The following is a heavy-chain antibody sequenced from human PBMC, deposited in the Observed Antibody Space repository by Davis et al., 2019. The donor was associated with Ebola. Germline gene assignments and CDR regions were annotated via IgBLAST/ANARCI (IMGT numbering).Heavy chain of an antibody. D-gene: IGHD5-24*01. CDR2: INPNSGGT. V-gene: IGHV1-2*04. J-gene: IGHJ6*02. CDR1: GYTFTGYY. CDR3: ARGRWKTDYYYYGMDV. Sequence: ASVTVSRKASGYTFTGYYMHWVRQAPGQGLEWMGWINPNSGGTNYAQKFQGWVTMTRDTSISTAYMELSRLRSDDTAVYYCARGRWKTDYYYYGMDVWGQGTTVTVSS.